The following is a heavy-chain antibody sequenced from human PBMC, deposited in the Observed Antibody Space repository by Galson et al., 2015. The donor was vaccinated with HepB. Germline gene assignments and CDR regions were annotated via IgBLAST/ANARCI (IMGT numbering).Heavy chain of an antibody. J-gene: IGHJ4*02. V-gene: IGHV4-34*01. CDR2: INHSGST. Sequence: ETLSLTCAVYGGSFSGYYWSWIRQPPGKGLEWIGEINHSGSTNYNPSLKSRVTISVDTSKNQFSLKLSSVTAADTAVYYCAGCSITMVRGVIIPPCYFDYWGQGTLVTVSS. D-gene: IGHD3-10*01. CDR3: AGCSITMVRGVIIPPCYFDY. CDR1: GGSFSGYY.